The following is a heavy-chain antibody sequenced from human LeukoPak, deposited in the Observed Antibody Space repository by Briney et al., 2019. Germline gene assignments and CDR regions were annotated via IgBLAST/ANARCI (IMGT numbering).Heavy chain of an antibody. CDR1: GFTFSTYT. CDR3: ARDLGATIFDFDY. J-gene: IGHJ4*02. D-gene: IGHD1-26*01. Sequence: GGSLRLSCAASGFTFSTYTMNWVRQAPGKGLEWVSSISSIGSTIYYADSVKGRFTISRDNAENSLYLQMNSLRVEDTAVYYCARDLGATIFDFDYWGQGTLVTVSS. CDR2: ISSIGSTI. V-gene: IGHV3-48*01.